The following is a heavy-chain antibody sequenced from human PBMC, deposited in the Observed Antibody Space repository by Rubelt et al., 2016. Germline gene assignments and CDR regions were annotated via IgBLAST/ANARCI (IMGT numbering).Heavy chain of an antibody. CDR2: IVVGSGNT. Sequence: VRRARGQRLEWIGWIVVGSGNTNYAQKFQERVTITRDMSTSTAYMELSSLRSEDTAVYYCAAEWELGAFDIWGQGTMVTVSS. V-gene: IGHV1-58*01. D-gene: IGHD1-26*01. CDR3: AAEWELGAFDI. J-gene: IGHJ3*02.